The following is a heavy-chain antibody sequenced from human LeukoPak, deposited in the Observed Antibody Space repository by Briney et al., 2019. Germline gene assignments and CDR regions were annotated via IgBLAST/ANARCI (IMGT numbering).Heavy chain of an antibody. Sequence: ASVKVSCKASGYTFTSYGISWVRQAPGQGLEWMGWISAYNGNTNYAQKLQGRVTMTTDTSTSTAYMELRSLRFDDTAVYCCARDLRSRPLGTFDIWGQGTMVTVSS. CDR1: GYTFTSYG. V-gene: IGHV1-18*01. CDR3: ARDLRSRPLGTFDI. D-gene: IGHD1-1*01. J-gene: IGHJ3*02. CDR2: ISAYNGNT.